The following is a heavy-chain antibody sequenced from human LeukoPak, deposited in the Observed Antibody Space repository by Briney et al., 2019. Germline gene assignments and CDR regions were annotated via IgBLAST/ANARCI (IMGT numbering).Heavy chain of an antibody. V-gene: IGHV4-34*01. J-gene: IGHJ4*02. Sequence: SETLSLTCAVYGGSFSGYYWGWIRQPPGKGLEWIGEINHSGSTNYNPSLKSRVTISVDTSKNQFSLKLSSVTAVDTAVYYCARRSIAARLYYFDYWGQGTLVTVSS. CDR3: ARRSIAARLYYFDY. D-gene: IGHD6-6*01. CDR2: INHSGST. CDR1: GGSFSGYY.